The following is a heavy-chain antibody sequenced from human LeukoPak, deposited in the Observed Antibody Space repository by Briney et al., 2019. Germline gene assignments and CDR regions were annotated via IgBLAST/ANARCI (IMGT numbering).Heavy chain of an antibody. Sequence: ASVKVSCKASGYTFTGYYVHLVRQAPGQGLEWMGWINPNSGGTNYAQKFQGRVTMTRDTSISTAYMELSRLRSDDTAVYYCARLSGDYYFDYWGQGTLVTVSS. J-gene: IGHJ4*02. CDR3: ARLSGDYYFDY. V-gene: IGHV1-2*02. CDR2: INPNSGGT. D-gene: IGHD7-27*01. CDR1: GYTFTGYY.